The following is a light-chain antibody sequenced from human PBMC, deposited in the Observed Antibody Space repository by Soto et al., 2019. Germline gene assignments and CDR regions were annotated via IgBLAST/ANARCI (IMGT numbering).Light chain of an antibody. Sequence: DIQMTQSPSSLSASVGDRVTITCRASESISSFLNWYQQKPGKAPKLLIYAASSLQSGVPSRFSGSVSGTDFTLTISSLQAEDFATYYCQQSYSTPPTFGQRTKVEIK. V-gene: IGKV1-39*01. J-gene: IGKJ1*01. CDR3: QQSYSTPPT. CDR2: AAS. CDR1: ESISSF.